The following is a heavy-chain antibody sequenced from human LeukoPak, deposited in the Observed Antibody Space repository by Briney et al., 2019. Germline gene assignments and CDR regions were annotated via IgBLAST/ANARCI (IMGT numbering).Heavy chain of an antibody. V-gene: IGHV3-23*01. CDR1: GFTFSSYG. D-gene: IGHD3-16*01. CDR3: AKGGGGVLAS. J-gene: IGHJ4*02. CDR2: ISGSGGST. Sequence: GGSLRLSCAASGFTFSSYGMSRVRQAPGKGLEWVSAISGSGGSTYYADSVKGRFTISRDNSRNTLFLQMNSLKADDTAVYYCAKGGGGVLASWGQGTLVTVSS.